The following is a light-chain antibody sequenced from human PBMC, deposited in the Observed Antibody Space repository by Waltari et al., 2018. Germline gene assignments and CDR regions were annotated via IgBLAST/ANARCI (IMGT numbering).Light chain of an antibody. J-gene: IGLJ3*02. V-gene: IGLV1-40*01. CDR1: SSNIGAGHA. Sequence: QSVLTQPPSMSGAPGQSVTISCTGSSSNIGAGHAVHWYQVFPGTAPKLLIYGNNNRPSGVPDRFSGSKSDTSASLAIGGLQAEDEADYYCQSFDIRLSGGVVFGGGTKVTVL. CDR2: GNN. CDR3: QSFDIRLSGGVV.